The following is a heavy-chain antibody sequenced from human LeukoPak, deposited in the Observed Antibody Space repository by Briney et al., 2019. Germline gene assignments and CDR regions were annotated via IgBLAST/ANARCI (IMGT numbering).Heavy chain of an antibody. J-gene: IGHJ3*02. CDR2: IYYSGST. D-gene: IGHD3-16*01. CDR1: GGSISSSSYY. CDR3: ARDQLGDAFDI. V-gene: IGHV4-39*07. Sequence: SETLSLTCTVSGGSISSSSYYWGWIRQPPGKGLEWIGSIYYSGSTYYNPSLKSRVTMSLDTSKNQFSLRLSSVTVADTAVYYCARDQLGDAFDIWGQGTMVTVSS.